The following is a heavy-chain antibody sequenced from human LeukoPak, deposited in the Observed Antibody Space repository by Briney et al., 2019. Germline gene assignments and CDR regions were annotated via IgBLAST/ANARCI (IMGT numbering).Heavy chain of an antibody. D-gene: IGHD6-13*01. V-gene: IGHV3-73*01. CDR2: IRSKANSYAT. J-gene: IGHJ6*04. CDR3: TRLHSYSSSFPYYYYYYGMDV. CDR1: GFTFSGSA. Sequence: GGSLRLSCAASGFTFSGSAMHWVRQASGKGLEWVGRIRSKANSYATAYAASVKGRFTISRDDSKKTAYLQMNSLKTEDTAVYYCTRLHSYSSSFPYYYYYYGMDVWGKGTTVTVSS.